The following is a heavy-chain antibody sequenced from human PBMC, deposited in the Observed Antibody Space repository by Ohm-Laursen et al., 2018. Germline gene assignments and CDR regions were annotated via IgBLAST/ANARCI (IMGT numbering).Heavy chain of an antibody. D-gene: IGHD5-18*01. J-gene: IGHJ4*02. V-gene: IGHV3-23*01. CDR3: AKEPRGYSYGDFDY. CDR2: FNSGGST. Sequence: SLRLSCAASGFTLSSYPMSWVRQVPGKGLEWVSAFNSGGSTYYADSVKGRFTISRDSSKNTLYLQMNSLRAEDTAVYYCAKEPRGYSYGDFDYWGQGTLVTVSS. CDR1: GFTLSSYP.